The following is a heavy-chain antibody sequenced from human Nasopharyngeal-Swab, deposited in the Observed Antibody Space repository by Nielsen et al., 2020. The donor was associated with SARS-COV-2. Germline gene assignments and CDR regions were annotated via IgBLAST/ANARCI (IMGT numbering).Heavy chain of an antibody. CDR1: GFTFNNYN. J-gene: IGHJ6*02. V-gene: IGHV3-21*01. Sequence: GGSLRLSCAASGFTFNNYNFNWVRQAPGKGLEWVSSISSNSSYIYYADSVKGRFTISRDNAKNSLYLQMNSLRAEDTAVYYCARDGLDYDFWSAYFMDVWGLGTTVTVSS. D-gene: IGHD3-3*01. CDR3: ARDGLDYDFWSAYFMDV. CDR2: ISSNSSYI.